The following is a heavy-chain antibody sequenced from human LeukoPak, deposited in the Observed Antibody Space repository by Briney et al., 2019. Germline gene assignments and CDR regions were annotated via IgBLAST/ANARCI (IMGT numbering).Heavy chain of an antibody. J-gene: IGHJ4*02. CDR3: ASQIVVVPAANFRPVDY. V-gene: IGHV3-21*01. CDR1: GFTFSSYS. Sequence: GGSLRLSCAASGFTFSSYSMNWVRQAPGKGLEWVSSISSSSSYIYYADSAKGRFTISRDNAKNPLYLQMNSLRAEDTAVYYCASQIVVVPAANFRPVDYWGQGTLVTVSS. D-gene: IGHD2-2*01. CDR2: ISSSSSYI.